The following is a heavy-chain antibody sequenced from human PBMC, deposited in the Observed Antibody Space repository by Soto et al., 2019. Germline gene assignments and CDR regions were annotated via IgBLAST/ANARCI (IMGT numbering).Heavy chain of an antibody. J-gene: IGHJ4*02. CDR1: GFTFSSYS. CDR3: ARDPTTWYSSRVFDY. D-gene: IGHD6-13*01. Sequence: GGSLRLSCAASGFTFSSYSMNWVRQAPGKGLEWVSYISSSSSTIYYADSVKGRFTISRDNAKNSLYLQMNSLRAEDTAVYYCARDPTTWYSSRVFDYWGQGTLVTVSS. V-gene: IGHV3-48*01. CDR2: ISSSSSTI.